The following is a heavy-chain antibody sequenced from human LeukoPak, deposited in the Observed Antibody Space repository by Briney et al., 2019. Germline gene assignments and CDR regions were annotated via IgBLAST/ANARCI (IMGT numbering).Heavy chain of an antibody. CDR2: IYYSGST. Sequence: SETLSLTCTVSGGSISSYYWSWIRQPPGKGLEWIGYIYYSGSTNYNPSLKSRVTISVDTSKNQFSLKLGSVTAADTAVYYCARRGYCSSTSCYTVRKEVWGQGTLVTVSS. CDR3: ARRGYCSSTSCYTVRKEV. V-gene: IGHV4-59*08. D-gene: IGHD2-2*02. CDR1: GGSISSYY. J-gene: IGHJ4*02.